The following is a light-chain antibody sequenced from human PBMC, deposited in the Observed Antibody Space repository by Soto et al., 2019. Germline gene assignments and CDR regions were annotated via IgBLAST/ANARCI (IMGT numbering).Light chain of an antibody. Sequence: DIQMTQSPSTLSASVGDRVTITCRASQSISSWLAWYQQKPGKAPKLLIYDASSLESGVPSRFSGSGSGTDFTLTISPLPPEDFATYYCQQANSLPLTFGGGTKVDIK. J-gene: IGKJ4*01. CDR3: QQANSLPLT. CDR1: QSISSW. CDR2: DAS. V-gene: IGKV1-5*01.